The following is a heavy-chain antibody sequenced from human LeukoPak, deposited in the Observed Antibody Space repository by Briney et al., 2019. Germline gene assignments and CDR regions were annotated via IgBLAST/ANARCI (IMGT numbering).Heavy chain of an antibody. V-gene: IGHV3-30-3*01. CDR1: GFTFSSYA. Sequence: PGGSLRLSCAASGFTFSSYAMHWVRQAPGKGLEWVAVISYDGTNKYYADSVKGRFTISRDNSKNTLYLQMNSLRAEDTAVYYCAKDGLYSSGIFDYWGQGTLVTVSS. D-gene: IGHD6-19*01. CDR2: ISYDGTNK. CDR3: AKDGLYSSGIFDY. J-gene: IGHJ4*02.